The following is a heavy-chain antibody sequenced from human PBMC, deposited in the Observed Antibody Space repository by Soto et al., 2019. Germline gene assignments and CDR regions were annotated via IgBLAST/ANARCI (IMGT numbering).Heavy chain of an antibody. CDR3: AKLSGYDYYYYIDV. Sequence: EVQLLESGGGLEQPGGSLRLSCAASGFTFSAFAMNWVRQAPGKGLEWVSAITGSGGSTYYVDSVKGRFTISRDNSKNTLQQQMNSLRDEGSAVYYCAKLSGYDYYYYIDVWGKGTTVTVSS. V-gene: IGHV3-23*01. CDR1: GFTFSAFA. D-gene: IGHD1-26*01. J-gene: IGHJ6*03. CDR2: ITGSGGST.